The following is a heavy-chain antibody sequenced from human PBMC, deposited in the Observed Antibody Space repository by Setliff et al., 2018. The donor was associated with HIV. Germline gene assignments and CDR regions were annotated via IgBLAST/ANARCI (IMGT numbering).Heavy chain of an antibody. CDR1: GDSISSGCYF. CDR2: ISTTGST. D-gene: IGHD3-9*01. CDR3: ARGHDNKYYYFYYMDV. V-gene: IGHV4-61*09. J-gene: IGHJ6*03. Sequence: TSETLSLTCTVSGDSISSGCYFWIWIRQPAGKGLEWIGHISTTGSTNYNPSLKSRVIMSVDTSRNQFSLKLSSVTAADTAVYYCARGHDNKYYYFYYMDVWGKGTTVTVSS.